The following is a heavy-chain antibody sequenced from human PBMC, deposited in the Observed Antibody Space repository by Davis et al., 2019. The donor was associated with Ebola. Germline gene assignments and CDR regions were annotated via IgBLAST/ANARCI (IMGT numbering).Heavy chain of an antibody. V-gene: IGHV3-53*01. J-gene: IGHJ4*02. CDR2: IYSSGET. Sequence: PGGSLRLSCAASGFNVGNNYMNWVRQAPGKGLEWLAVIYSSGETLYADSVRGRFIISRDFSKNTVYLQMDRLTVEDTAIYSCAKVAQGTVALGHYFDAWGQGTLVTVSS. D-gene: IGHD6-19*01. CDR3: AKVAQGTVALGHYFDA. CDR1: GFNVGNNY.